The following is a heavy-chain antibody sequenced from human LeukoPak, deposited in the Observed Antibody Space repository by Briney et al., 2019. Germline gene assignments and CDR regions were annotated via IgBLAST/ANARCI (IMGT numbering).Heavy chain of an antibody. CDR2: ISSSGSTI. V-gene: IGHV3-48*03. CDR3: AREDIVATRSHGGDYYYYYMDV. Sequence: PGGSLRLSCAASGFTFSSYEMNWVRQAPGKGLEWVSYISSSGSTIYYADSEEGRFTISRDNAKNSLYLQMNSLRAEDTAVYYCAREDIVATRSHGGDYYYYYMDVWGKGTTVTVSS. J-gene: IGHJ6*03. CDR1: GFTFSSYE. D-gene: IGHD5-12*01.